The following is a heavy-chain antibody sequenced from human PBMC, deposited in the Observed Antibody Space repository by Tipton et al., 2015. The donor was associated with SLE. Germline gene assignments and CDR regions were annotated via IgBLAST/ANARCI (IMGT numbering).Heavy chain of an antibody. Sequence: TLSLTCTVSDGSVSSGSYYWSWIRQHPGKGLEWIGYIYYSGSTYYNPSLKSRLTISVDTSKNQFSLKLSSVTAADTAVYYCARHIVVVPEAFDIWGQGTMVTVSS. J-gene: IGHJ3*02. CDR2: IYYSGST. D-gene: IGHD2-21*01. CDR1: DGSVSSGSYY. CDR3: ARHIVVVPEAFDI. V-gene: IGHV4-31*03.